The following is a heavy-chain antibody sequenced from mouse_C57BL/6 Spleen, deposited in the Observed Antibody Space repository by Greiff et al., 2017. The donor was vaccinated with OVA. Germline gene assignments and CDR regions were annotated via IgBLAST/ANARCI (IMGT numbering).Heavy chain of an antibody. Sequence: VQLQQSGAELVRPGSSVKLSCKASGYTFTSYWMHWVKQRPIQGLEWIGNIDPSDSETHYNQKFKDKATLTVDKSSSTAYMQLSSLTSEDSAVYYCARRGQGAWFAYWGQGTLVTVSA. CDR3: ARRGQGAWFAY. V-gene: IGHV1-52*01. D-gene: IGHD3-3*01. J-gene: IGHJ3*01. CDR2: IDPSDSET. CDR1: GYTFTSYW.